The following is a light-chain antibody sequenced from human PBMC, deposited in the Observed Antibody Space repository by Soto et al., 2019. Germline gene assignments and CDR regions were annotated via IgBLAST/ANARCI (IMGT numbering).Light chain of an antibody. CDR3: QQSYNMPRT. CDR2: TAS. CDR1: QSISFY. Sequence: DIQMTQSPSSLSASVGDRVTITFRASQSISFYLNWYRQKPGKAPKLLIYTASNVQSGVPSRISGSGSGTDFTLTISSLQPEDFATYYCQQSYNMPRTFGQGTKVDIK. J-gene: IGKJ1*01. V-gene: IGKV1-39*01.